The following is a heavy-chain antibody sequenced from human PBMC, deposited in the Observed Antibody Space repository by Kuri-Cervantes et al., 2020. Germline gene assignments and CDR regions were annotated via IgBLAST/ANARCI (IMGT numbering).Heavy chain of an antibody. CDR3: AKGARGSGRSQLVERYDY. CDR2: ISSSGITT. CDR1: GFTFSSYG. V-gene: IGHV3-48*03. Sequence: GGSLRLSCAASGFTFSSYGINWVRQAPGKGLEWVSYISSSGITTHYADSVKGRFTISRDNSKNTLYLQMNSLRAEDTAVYYCAKGARGSGRSQLVERYDYWGQGTLVTVSS. D-gene: IGHD6-13*01. J-gene: IGHJ4*02.